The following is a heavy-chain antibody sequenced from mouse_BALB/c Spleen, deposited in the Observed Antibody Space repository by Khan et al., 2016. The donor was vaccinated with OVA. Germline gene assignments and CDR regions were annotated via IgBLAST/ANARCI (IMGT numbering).Heavy chain of an antibody. CDR1: GYSITSGYG. CDR2: ISYSGST. J-gene: IGHJ2*01. D-gene: IGHD1-2*01. CDR3: ARTARIKD. V-gene: IGHV3-2*02. Sequence: VQLQQSGPGLVKPSQSLSLTCTATGYSITSGYGWNWIRQFPGNKLEWMGYISYSGSTNYNPSLKSRISITRDTSKNQFSLQLNSVTTEDTATYYCARTARIKDGGQGTTLTVSS.